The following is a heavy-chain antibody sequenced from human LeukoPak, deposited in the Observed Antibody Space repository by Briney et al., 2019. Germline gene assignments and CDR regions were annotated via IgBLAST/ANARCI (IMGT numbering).Heavy chain of an antibody. Sequence: PGRSLRLSCAASGFTFSSYGMHWVRQAPGKGLEWVAVIWYDGSNTYYADSVKGRLTISRDNSKNTLYLQMNSLRAEDTAVYYCARDRGVSYFDYWGQGTQVTVSS. CDR2: IWYDGSNT. V-gene: IGHV3-33*01. J-gene: IGHJ4*02. D-gene: IGHD3-10*01. CDR1: GFTFSSYG. CDR3: ARDRGVSYFDY.